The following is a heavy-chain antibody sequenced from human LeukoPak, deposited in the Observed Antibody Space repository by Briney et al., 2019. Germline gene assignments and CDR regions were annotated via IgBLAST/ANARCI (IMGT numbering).Heavy chain of an antibody. CDR3: ARAQEWFGELWDDY. Sequence: SETLSLTYTVSGGSISSGSYYWSWIRQPAGKGLEWIGRIYTSGSTNYNPSLKSRVTISVDTSKNQFSLKLSSVTAADTAVYYCARAQEWFGELWDDYWGQGTLVTVSS. J-gene: IGHJ4*02. CDR1: GGSISSGSYY. V-gene: IGHV4-61*02. D-gene: IGHD3-10*01. CDR2: IYTSGST.